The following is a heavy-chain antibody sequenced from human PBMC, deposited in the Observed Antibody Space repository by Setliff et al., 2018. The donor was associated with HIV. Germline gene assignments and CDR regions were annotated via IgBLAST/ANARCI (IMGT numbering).Heavy chain of an antibody. D-gene: IGHD3-16*01. CDR2: IYYSGST. V-gene: IGHV4-39*07. CDR3: ARVKSGTLGGYVDY. CDR1: GGSISSSSYY. J-gene: IGHJ4*02. Sequence: SETLSLTCTVSGGSISSSSYYWGWIRQPPGKGLEWIGSIYYSGSTYYNPSLKSRVTISVDTSKNQFSLRLSSVTAADTAVYFCARVKSGTLGGYVDYWGQGTLVTVSS.